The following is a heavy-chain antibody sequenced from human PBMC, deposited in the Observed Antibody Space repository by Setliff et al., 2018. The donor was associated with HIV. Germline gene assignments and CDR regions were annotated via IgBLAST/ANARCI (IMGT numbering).Heavy chain of an antibody. Sequence: GGSLRLSCAASVFTFSIHNMNWVRQAPGKGLEWLSYISSSSRTIYYADSVKGRFTISKDNSKNTLYLQMSSLRDEDTAVYYCAKVLVFGIDVFDIWGQGTMVTVSS. CDR3: AKVLVFGIDVFDI. D-gene: IGHD3-10*02. V-gene: IGHV3-48*02. J-gene: IGHJ3*02. CDR1: VFTFSIHN. CDR2: ISSSSRTI.